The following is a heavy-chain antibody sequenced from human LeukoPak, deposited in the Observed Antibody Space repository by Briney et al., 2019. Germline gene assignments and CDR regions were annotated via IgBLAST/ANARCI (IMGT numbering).Heavy chain of an antibody. Sequence: SETLSLTCAVYGGSFSGYHWSWIRQPPGKGLEWIGEINHSGSTNYNPSLKSRVTISVDTSKNQFSLKLSSVTAADTAVYYCARHLLGATNWFDPWGQGTLVTVSS. D-gene: IGHD1-26*01. CDR3: ARHLLGATNWFDP. CDR2: INHSGST. V-gene: IGHV4-34*01. J-gene: IGHJ5*02. CDR1: GGSFSGYH.